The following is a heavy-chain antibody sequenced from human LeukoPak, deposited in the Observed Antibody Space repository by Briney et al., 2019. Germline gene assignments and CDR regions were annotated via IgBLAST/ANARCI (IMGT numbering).Heavy chain of an antibody. J-gene: IGHJ5*02. V-gene: IGHV3-21*04. D-gene: IGHD5-24*01. Sequence: PGGSLRLSCAASGFTFNSYSMDWVRQAPGKGLEWVSSISGSNSYIYYADSMKGRFTISRDNAKNSLYLQMNSLRAEDTAVYYCARDNSVRDEAWWFNPWGQGTLVTVSS. CDR3: ARDNSVRDEAWWFNP. CDR1: GFTFNSYS. CDR2: ISGSNSYI.